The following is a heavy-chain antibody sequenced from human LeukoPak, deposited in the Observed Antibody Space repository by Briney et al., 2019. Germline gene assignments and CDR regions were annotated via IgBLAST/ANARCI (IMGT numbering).Heavy chain of an antibody. CDR2: IKQDGSEK. V-gene: IGHV3-7*01. CDR1: GFTFSSYW. Sequence: GGSLRLSCAASGFTFSSYWMSWVRQAPGKGLEWEANIKQDGSEKYYVDSVKGRFTISRDNAKNSLYLQMNSLRAEDTAVYYCARDRDSSGWYYFDYWGQGTLVTVSS. J-gene: IGHJ4*02. D-gene: IGHD6-19*01. CDR3: ARDRDSSGWYYFDY.